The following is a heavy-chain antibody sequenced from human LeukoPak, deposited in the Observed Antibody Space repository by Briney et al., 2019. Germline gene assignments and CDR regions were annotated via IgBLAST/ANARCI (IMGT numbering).Heavy chain of an antibody. CDR2: ISGSGGST. Sequence: GGSLRLSYAASGFTFSSYAMSWVRPAPGEGLEWVSAISGSGGSTYYADSVKGRFTISRVNSKNTLYLQMNSLRAEDTAVYYCAKVALYMVRGVSAFDYWGQGTLVTVSS. CDR1: GFTFSSYA. V-gene: IGHV3-23*01. J-gene: IGHJ4*02. CDR3: AKVALYMVRGVSAFDY. D-gene: IGHD3-10*01.